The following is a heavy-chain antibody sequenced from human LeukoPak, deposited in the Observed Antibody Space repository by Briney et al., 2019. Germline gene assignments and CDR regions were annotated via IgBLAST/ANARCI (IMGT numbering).Heavy chain of an antibody. CDR3: AAGMYCSSTSCYGGYYHYMDV. J-gene: IGHJ6*03. D-gene: IGHD2-2*01. CDR2: INPNSGGT. Sequence: ASVKVSCKASGYTFTDYYMHWVRQAPGQGLEWMGWINPNSGGTKYAQKFQGRVTMTRDTPISTAYMELSSLRSDDTAVYYCAAGMYCSSTSCYGGYYHYMDVWGKGTTVTVSS. V-gene: IGHV1-2*02. CDR1: GYTFTDYY.